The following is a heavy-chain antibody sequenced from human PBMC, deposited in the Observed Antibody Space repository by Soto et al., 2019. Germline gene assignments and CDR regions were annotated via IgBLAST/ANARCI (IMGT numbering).Heavy chain of an antibody. CDR1: GFTFSNAW. V-gene: IGHV3-15*01. Sequence: EVQLVESGGGLVKPGGSLRLSCAASGFTFSNAWMSWVRQAPGKGLEWVGRIKSKTDGGTTDYAAPVKGRFTMSRDDSKNTLYLQMNSLKTEDTAVYYCTRSIITYSDFWSGNDAFDIWGQGTMVTVSS. D-gene: IGHD3-3*01. CDR3: TRSIITYSDFWSGNDAFDI. J-gene: IGHJ3*02. CDR2: IKSKTDGGTT.